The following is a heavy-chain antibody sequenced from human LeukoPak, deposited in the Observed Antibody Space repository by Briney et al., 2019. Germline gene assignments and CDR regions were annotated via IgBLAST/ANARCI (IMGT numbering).Heavy chain of an antibody. J-gene: IGHJ4*02. CDR1: GFSFSSYG. CDR2: ISSGGSST. D-gene: IGHD2-21*01. CDR3: AKSRDGYYDD. Sequence: GGSLRLSCAASGFSFSSYGMNWVRQASGKGLEWVSGISSGGSSTYFADSVKGRFTISRDSSKNTLYLQMNSLRAEDTAVYYCAKSRDGYYDDWGQGTLVTVSS. V-gene: IGHV3-23*01.